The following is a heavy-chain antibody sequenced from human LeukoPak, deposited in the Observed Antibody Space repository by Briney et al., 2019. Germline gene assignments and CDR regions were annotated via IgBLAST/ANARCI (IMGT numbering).Heavy chain of an antibody. J-gene: IGHJ4*02. Sequence: GGSLRLSCAASGFTFSNYNMNWVRQAPGKGLEWVAVISYDGSNKYYADSVKGRFTISRDNSKNTLYLQMNSLRAEDTAVYYCAHPHGYSSSWYYFDYWGQGTLVTVSS. CDR1: GFTFSNYN. V-gene: IGHV3-30-3*01. D-gene: IGHD6-13*01. CDR3: AHPHGYSSSWYYFDY. CDR2: ISYDGSNK.